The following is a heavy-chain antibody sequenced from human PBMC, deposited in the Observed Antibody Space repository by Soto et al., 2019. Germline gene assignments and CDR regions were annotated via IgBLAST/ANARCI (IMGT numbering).Heavy chain of an antibody. Sequence: GASVKVSCKASGYTFTSYAMHWVRQAPGQRLEWMGWINAGNGNTKYSQKFQGRVTITRDTSARTAYMELSRLRSDDTAVYYCARDLTYYDFWSGPPQGFDPWGQGTLVTVSS. CDR1: GYTFTSYA. D-gene: IGHD3-3*01. CDR2: INAGNGNT. J-gene: IGHJ5*02. CDR3: ARDLTYYDFWSGPPQGFDP. V-gene: IGHV1-3*01.